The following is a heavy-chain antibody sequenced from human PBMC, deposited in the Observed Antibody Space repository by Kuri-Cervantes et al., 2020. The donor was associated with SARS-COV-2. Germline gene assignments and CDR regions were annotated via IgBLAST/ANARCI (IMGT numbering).Heavy chain of an antibody. D-gene: IGHD2-2*01. CDR2: IYTSGST. J-gene: IGHJ4*02. CDR3: ARISAVPAAKRTYYFDY. Sequence: SETLSLTCTVSGGSISSYYWSWIRQPAGKGLEWIGRIYTSGSTNYNPSLKSRVTMSVDTSKNQFPLKLSSVTAADTAVYYCARISAVPAAKRTYYFDYWGQGTLVTVSS. V-gene: IGHV4-4*07. CDR1: GGSISSYY.